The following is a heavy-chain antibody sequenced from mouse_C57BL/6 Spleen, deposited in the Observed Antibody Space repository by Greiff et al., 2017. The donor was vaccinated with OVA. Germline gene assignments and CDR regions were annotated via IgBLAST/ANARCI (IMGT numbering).Heavy chain of an antibody. J-gene: IGHJ4*01. Sequence: QVQLQQSGAELVMPGASVKLSCKASGYTFTSYWMHWVKQRPGQGLEWIGEIDPSDSYTNYNQKFKGKSTLTVDKSSSTAYMQLSSLTSEDSAVYYCARRHYYGNPYYYAMDYWGQGTSVTVSS. CDR3: ARRHYYGNPYYYAMDY. D-gene: IGHD2-1*01. CDR1: GYTFTSYW. CDR2: IDPSDSYT. V-gene: IGHV1-69*01.